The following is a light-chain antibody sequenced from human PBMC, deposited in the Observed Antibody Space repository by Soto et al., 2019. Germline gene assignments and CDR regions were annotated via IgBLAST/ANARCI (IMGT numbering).Light chain of an antibody. Sequence: QSVLTQPASVSGSPGQSITISCTGTSSDAHCVSWYQVHPGKAPKLIISEVSNRPSGISNRFSGSKSDYTASLTISGLQAEDEADYYCTSCTGATTLDVLFGGGTKLTVL. CDR2: EVS. CDR3: TSCTGATTLDVL. V-gene: IGLV2-14*01. CDR1: SSDAHC. J-gene: IGLJ2*01.